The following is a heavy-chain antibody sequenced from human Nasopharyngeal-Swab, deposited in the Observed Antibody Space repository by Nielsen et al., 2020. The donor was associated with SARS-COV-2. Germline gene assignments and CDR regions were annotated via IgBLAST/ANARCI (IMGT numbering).Heavy chain of an antibody. D-gene: IGHD1-26*01. CDR1: GGSISSYY. J-gene: IGHJ3*02. Sequence: LRLSCTVSGGSISSYYWSWIRQPAGKGLGWIGRIYTSGSTNYNPSLKSRVTMSVDTSKNQFSLKLSSVTAADTAVYYCAMGLDAFDIWGQGTMVTVSS. CDR3: AMGLDAFDI. CDR2: IYTSGST. V-gene: IGHV4-4*07.